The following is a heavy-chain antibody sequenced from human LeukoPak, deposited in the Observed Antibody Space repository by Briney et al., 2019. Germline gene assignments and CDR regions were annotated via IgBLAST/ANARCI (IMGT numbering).Heavy chain of an antibody. J-gene: IGHJ4*02. CDR1: AFIFGDYA. V-gene: IGHV3-49*04. CDR3: ARGSHYEFWSGYYFDY. D-gene: IGHD3-3*01. Sequence: PGGSLRLSCTASAFIFGDYAMSWVRQAPGKGLEWVGCIRSKGYGGTIEYAASVKGRFTISRDDSKSIAYLQMNSLKTEDTAVYYCARGSHYEFWSGYYFDYWGQGTMVTVSS. CDR2: IRSKGYGGTI.